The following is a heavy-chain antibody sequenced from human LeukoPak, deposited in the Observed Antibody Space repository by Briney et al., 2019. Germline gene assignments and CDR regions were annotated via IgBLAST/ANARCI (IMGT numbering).Heavy chain of an antibody. CDR2: INHSGST. V-gene: IGHV4-34*01. J-gene: IGHJ3*02. Sequence: SETLSLTCAVYGGSFSGYYWSWIRQPPGKGLEWIGEINHSGSTNYNPSLKSRVIISVDTSKNQFSLKLSSVTAADTAVYYCARSGELGPGTFDIWGQGTMVTVSS. D-gene: IGHD7-27*01. CDR3: ARSGELGPGTFDI. CDR1: GGSFSGYY.